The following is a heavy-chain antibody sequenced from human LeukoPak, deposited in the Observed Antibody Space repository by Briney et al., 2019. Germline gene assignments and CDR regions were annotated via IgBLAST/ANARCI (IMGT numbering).Heavy chain of an antibody. CDR3: ARLTSSWYQDWYFDL. Sequence: PSETLSLTCTVSGGSISSSSYYWGWIRQPPGKGLEWIGSIYYSGSTYYNPPLKSRVTISVDTSKNQFSLKLSSVTAADTAVYYCARLTSSWYQDWYFDLWGRGTLVTVSS. J-gene: IGHJ2*01. D-gene: IGHD6-13*01. V-gene: IGHV4-39*07. CDR2: IYYSGST. CDR1: GGSISSSSYY.